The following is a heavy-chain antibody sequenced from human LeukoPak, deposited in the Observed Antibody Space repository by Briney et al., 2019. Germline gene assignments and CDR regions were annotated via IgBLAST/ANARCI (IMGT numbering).Heavy chain of an antibody. Sequence: GGSLRLSCAASGFTFDEYGMSWVRPAPGKGLERVSGVNLNGGSTGYADSVKGRFTISRDNAKNSLYLQMNSLRAEDTALYYCARSMSGSYYNEFDNWGQGTLVTVSS. D-gene: IGHD3-10*01. CDR3: ARSMSGSYYNEFDN. V-gene: IGHV3-20*04. J-gene: IGHJ4*02. CDR2: VNLNGGST. CDR1: GFTFDEYG.